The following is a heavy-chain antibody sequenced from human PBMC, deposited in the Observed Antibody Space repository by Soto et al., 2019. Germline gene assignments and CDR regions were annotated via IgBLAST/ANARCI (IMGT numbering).Heavy chain of an antibody. D-gene: IGHD6-19*01. V-gene: IGHV4-61*01. CDR1: GGSVSSGSYY. Sequence: PSETLSLTCTVSGGSVSSGSYYWGWIRQPPGKGLEWIGYIYHSGSTNYNPSLKSRVTISVDTSKNQFSLSLTSVTATDTAVYYCARLSAAWFDPWGQGTLVTVSP. CDR2: IYHSGST. J-gene: IGHJ5*02. CDR3: ARLSAAWFDP.